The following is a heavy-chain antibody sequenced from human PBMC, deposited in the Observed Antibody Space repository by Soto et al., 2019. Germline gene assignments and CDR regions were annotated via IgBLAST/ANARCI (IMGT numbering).Heavy chain of an antibody. J-gene: IGHJ5*02. D-gene: IGHD6-13*01. CDR1: GFTFSSYW. V-gene: IGHV3-7*05. Sequence: GGSLRLSCAASGFTFSSYWMSWVRQAPGKGLEWVANIKQDGSEKYYVDSVKGRFTISRDNAKNSLYLQMNSLRAEDTAVYYCARDRSSWLDWFDPWGQGTLVTVSS. CDR2: IKQDGSEK. CDR3: ARDRSSWLDWFDP.